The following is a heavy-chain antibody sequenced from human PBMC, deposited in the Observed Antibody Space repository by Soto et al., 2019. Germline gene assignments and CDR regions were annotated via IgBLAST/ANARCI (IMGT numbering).Heavy chain of an antibody. V-gene: IGHV3-23*01. J-gene: IGHJ4*02. D-gene: IGHD2-2*01. Sequence: EVQLLESGGGLVQPGGSLRLSCAASGFTFSSYAMSWVRQAPGKGLEWVSAISGSGGSTYYAYSVKGRFTITRDNSKNTLYLQMNSLRAEDTAVYYCAKWQYQPRAYYFDYWGQGTLVTVSS. CDR3: AKWQYQPRAYYFDY. CDR2: ISGSGGST. CDR1: GFTFSSYA.